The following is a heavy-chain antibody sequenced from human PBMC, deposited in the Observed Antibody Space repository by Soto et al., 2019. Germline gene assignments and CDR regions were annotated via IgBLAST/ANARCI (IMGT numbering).Heavy chain of an antibody. V-gene: IGHV4-34*01. J-gene: IGHJ4*02. CDR1: GGSFSGYY. CDR2: INHSGST. Sequence: PSETLSLTCAVYGGSFSGYYWSWIRQPPGKGLEWIGEINHSGSTNYNPSLKSRVTISVDTSKNQFSLKLSSVTAADTAVYYCARGIAAAGTYGIDYWGQGTLVTVSS. D-gene: IGHD6-13*01. CDR3: ARGIAAAGTYGIDY.